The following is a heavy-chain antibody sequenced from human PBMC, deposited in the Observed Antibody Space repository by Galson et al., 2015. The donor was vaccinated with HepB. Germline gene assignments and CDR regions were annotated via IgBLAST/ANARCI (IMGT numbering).Heavy chain of an antibody. V-gene: IGHV6-1*01. CDR1: GDSVSSNSAA. Sequence: CAISGDSVSSNSAAWNWIRQSPSRGLEWLGRTYYRSKWYNDYAVSVKSRITINPDTYKNQFSLQLNSVTPEDTAVYYCARYNYDPPYYYYGMDVWGQGTTVTVSS. J-gene: IGHJ6*02. CDR3: ARYNYDPPYYYYGMDV. D-gene: IGHD1-20*01. CDR2: TYYRSKWYN.